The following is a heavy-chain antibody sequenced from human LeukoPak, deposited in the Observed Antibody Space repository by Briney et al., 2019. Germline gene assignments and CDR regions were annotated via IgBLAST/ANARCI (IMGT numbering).Heavy chain of an antibody. V-gene: IGHV4-30-4*08. J-gene: IGHJ4*02. CDR3: ATRRSTVWWFIDY. D-gene: IGHD2-15*01. Sequence: SETLSLTCTVSGGSISSGDYYWSWIRQPPGKGLEWIGYIYYSGSTYYNPSLKSRVTISVDTSKNQFSLKLSSVTAADTAVYYCATRRSTVWWFIDYWGQGTLVTVSS. CDR1: GGSISSGDYY. CDR2: IYYSGST.